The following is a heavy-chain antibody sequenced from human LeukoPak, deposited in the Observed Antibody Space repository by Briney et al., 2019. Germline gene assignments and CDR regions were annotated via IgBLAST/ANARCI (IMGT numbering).Heavy chain of an antibody. CDR1: GGTFSSYA. CDR3: ARGEMATIDNYYYYGMDV. D-gene: IGHD5-24*01. V-gene: IGHV1-69*04. Sequence: SVKVSCKASGGTFSSYAISWVRQAPGQGLEWMGRIIPIFGIANYAQKFQGRVTITADKSTSTAYMELGSLRSEGTAVYYCARGEMATIDNYYYYGMDVWGQGTTVTVSS. J-gene: IGHJ6*02. CDR2: IIPIFGIA.